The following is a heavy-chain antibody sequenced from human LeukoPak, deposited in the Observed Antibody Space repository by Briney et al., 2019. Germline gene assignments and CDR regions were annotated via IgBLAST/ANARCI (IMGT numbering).Heavy chain of an antibody. Sequence: GRSLRLSCAASGFTFSNAWMTWVRQAPGKGLEWVGRIKSKTDDGTTDYAAPVKGRFTISRDDSKNTLFLQMNSLKTEDTAVYYCSTADYPLFAYWGQGTLVTVSS. CDR3: STADYPLFAY. V-gene: IGHV3-15*01. CDR1: GFTFSNAW. D-gene: IGHD4/OR15-4a*01. CDR2: IKSKTDDGTT. J-gene: IGHJ4*02.